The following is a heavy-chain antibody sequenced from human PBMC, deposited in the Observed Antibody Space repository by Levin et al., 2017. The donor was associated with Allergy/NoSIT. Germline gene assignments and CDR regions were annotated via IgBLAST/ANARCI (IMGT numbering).Heavy chain of an antibody. J-gene: IGHJ4*02. D-gene: IGHD2-2*01. CDR1: GGSVSSHF. CDR2: IYYSGST. V-gene: IGHV4-59*02. CDR3: ARVYCSSTSCYADY. Sequence: GSLRLSCTVSGGSVSSHFWSWVRQPPGKGLEWIGYIYYSGSTNYNPSLKSRVTISIDTSKNQFSLKLRSVTAADTAVYYCARVYCSSTSCYADYWGQGTLVTVSS.